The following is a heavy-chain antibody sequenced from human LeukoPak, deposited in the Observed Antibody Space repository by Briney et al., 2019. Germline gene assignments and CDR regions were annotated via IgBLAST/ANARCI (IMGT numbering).Heavy chain of an antibody. J-gene: IGHJ4*02. CDR1: GYTFTSYR. V-gene: IGHV1-46*01. Sequence: ASVKVSCKASGYTFTSYRMHWVRQAPGQGLEWMGIIDPRGDSTNYAQKFQGRLTMARDMSTSTLYMQLSSLRSEDTAVYYCARAPYGAGDYWGQGTLVTVSS. CDR2: IDPRGDST. CDR3: ARAPYGAGDY. D-gene: IGHD4-17*01.